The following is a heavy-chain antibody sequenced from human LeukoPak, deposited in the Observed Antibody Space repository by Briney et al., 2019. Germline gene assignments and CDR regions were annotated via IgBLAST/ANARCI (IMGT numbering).Heavy chain of an antibody. J-gene: IGHJ4*02. CDR3: ARQPSYDSSGYCDC. V-gene: IGHV4-39*01. Sequence: SETLSLTCTVSGGTISSSSYYWGWIRQPPGKGLEWIGSIYYSGSTYYNPSLKSRVTISVDTSKNQFPLKLSSVTAADTAVYYCARQPSYDSSGYCDCWGQGTLVTVSS. CDR2: IYYSGST. D-gene: IGHD3-22*01. CDR1: GGTISSSSYY.